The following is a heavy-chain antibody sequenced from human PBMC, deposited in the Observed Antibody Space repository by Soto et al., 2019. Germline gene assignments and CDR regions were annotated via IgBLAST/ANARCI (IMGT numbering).Heavy chain of an antibody. D-gene: IGHD2-15*01. Sequence: QVQLQESGPGLVRPSQTLSLTCTVSGDSISSGAYYWSWIRQLPGRGLPWIGYIYYSGTTFYTPSLRSRVTMSVDTSQNQCALKLTSVTAADTAVYYCARGPGYCSGGTCSDDYLGQGTLFTVSP. J-gene: IGHJ4*02. V-gene: IGHV4-31*03. CDR1: GDSISSGAYY. CDR2: IYYSGTT. CDR3: ARGPGYCSGGTCSDDY.